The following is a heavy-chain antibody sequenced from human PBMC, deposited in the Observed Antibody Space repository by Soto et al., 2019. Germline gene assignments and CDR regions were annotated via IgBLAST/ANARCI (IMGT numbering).Heavy chain of an antibody. D-gene: IGHD3-22*01. CDR1: GYTFTSYD. V-gene: IGHV1-8*01. J-gene: IGHJ4*02. CDR3: ARGPSDSSGYHYAY. CDR2: MNPNSGNK. Sequence: ASVKVSCKASGYTFTSYDINWVRQATGQGLEWMGWMNPNSGNKAYAQKFQGRVTMTRNTSISTAYIELSSLRSEDTAVYYCARGPSDSSGYHYAYWGQGTLVTVSS.